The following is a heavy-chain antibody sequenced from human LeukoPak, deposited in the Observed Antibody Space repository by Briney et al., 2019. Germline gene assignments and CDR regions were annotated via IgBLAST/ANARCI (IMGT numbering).Heavy chain of an antibody. Sequence: GGSLRLSCAASGFTFSSYAMHWVRQAPGKGLEWVAVISYDGSNKYYADSVKGRFTISRDNSKNTLYLQMNSLRAEDTAVYYCAKGPPIFGVAYYFDYWGQGTLVTVSS. CDR2: ISYDGSNK. V-gene: IGHV3-30*04. CDR3: AKGPPIFGVAYYFDY. CDR1: GFTFSSYA. D-gene: IGHD3-3*01. J-gene: IGHJ4*02.